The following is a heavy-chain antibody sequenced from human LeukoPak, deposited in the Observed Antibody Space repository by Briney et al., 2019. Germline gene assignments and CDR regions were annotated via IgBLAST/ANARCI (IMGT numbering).Heavy chain of an antibody. CDR1: VGTFSSYA. V-gene: IGHV1-69*06. J-gene: IGHJ4*02. D-gene: IGHD6-13*01. Sequence: GASVKVSCQASVGTFSSYAISWVRQAPGQGLEWMGGIIPIFGTANYAQKFQGRVTITADKSTSTAYMELSSLRSEDTAVYYCARGRREAAAGTEADYWGQGTLVTVSS. CDR3: ARGRREAAAGTEADY. CDR2: IIPIFGTA.